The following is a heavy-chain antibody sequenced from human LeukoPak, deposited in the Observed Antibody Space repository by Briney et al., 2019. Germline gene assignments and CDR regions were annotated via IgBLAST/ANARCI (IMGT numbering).Heavy chain of an antibody. CDR2: ISSSSSYI. V-gene: IGHV3-21*01. D-gene: IGHD6-13*01. CDR3: AREAFGDSSSWYEVDY. CDR1: GFTFSSYS. J-gene: IGHJ4*02. Sequence: GGSLRLSCAASGFTFSSYSMNWVRQAPGKGLEWVSSISSSSSYIYYADSVKGRFTISRDNAKNSLYLQMNSLRAEDTAVHYCAREAFGDSSSWYEVDYWGQGTLVTVSS.